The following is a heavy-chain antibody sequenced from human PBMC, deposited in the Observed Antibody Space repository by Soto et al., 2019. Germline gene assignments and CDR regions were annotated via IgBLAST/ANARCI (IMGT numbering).Heavy chain of an antibody. V-gene: IGHV3-48*02. J-gene: IGHJ5*02. CDR3: ARGVEDNWFDP. Sequence: EVQLVESGGGLVQPGGSLRLSCVASGFTFSSYTMNWVRQAPGKGLEWVSYISSSSSDIYYADSVKGRFTISRDNAKNSLYLQMSSLRDDDTAMDYCARGVEDNWFDPWGQGTRVTVSS. CDR2: ISSSSSDI. CDR1: GFTFSSYT.